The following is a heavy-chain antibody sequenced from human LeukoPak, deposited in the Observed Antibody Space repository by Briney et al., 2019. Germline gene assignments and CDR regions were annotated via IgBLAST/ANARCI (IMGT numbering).Heavy chain of an antibody. J-gene: IGHJ4*02. V-gene: IGHV4-34*01. Sequence: SETLSLTCAVYGGSFSGYYWSWIRQPPGKGLEWIGEINHSGSTNYNPSLKSRVTISVDTSKNQFSPKLSSVTAADTAVYYCASRGIVATDVRYWGQGTLVTVSS. CDR2: INHSGST. CDR3: ASRGIVATDVRY. D-gene: IGHD5-12*01. CDR1: GGSFSGYY.